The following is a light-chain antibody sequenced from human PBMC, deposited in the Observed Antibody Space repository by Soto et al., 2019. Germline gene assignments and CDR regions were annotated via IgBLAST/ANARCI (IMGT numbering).Light chain of an antibody. CDR1: KIEREI. J-gene: IGLJ2*01. V-gene: IGLV3-21*02. CDR2: EDT. Sequence: SYELTQPPSVSVAPGQTARISCGGNKIEREIVHWYRQKPGQAPVLVVYEDTDRPSGIPERFSGYNSGNTATLTISRVEAGDEADYYCHVWDSSSDHVVFGGGTKLTVL. CDR3: HVWDSSSDHVV.